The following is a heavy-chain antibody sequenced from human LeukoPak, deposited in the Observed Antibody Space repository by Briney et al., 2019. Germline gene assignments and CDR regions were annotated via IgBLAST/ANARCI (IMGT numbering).Heavy chain of an antibody. CDR1: GGSISFYY. V-gene: IGHV4-31*03. CDR2: IYYSGST. J-gene: IGHJ4*02. Sequence: SETLSLTCTVSGGSISFYYWSWIRQHPGKGLEWIGYIYYSGSTYYNPSLKSRVTISVDTSKNQFSLKLSSVTAADTAVYYCARDPRDWYGVRGVFDYWGQGTLVTVSS. CDR3: ARDPRDWYGVRGVFDY. D-gene: IGHD3-10*01.